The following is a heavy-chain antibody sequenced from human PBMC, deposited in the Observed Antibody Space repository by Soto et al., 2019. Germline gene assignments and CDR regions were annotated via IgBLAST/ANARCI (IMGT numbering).Heavy chain of an antibody. Sequence: QVQLVESGGGVVQPGRSLRLSCAASVFTFSSYGMHWVRQAPGKGLEWVAVIWYDGSNKYYADSVKGRFTISRDNSKNTLYLQMNSLRAEDTAVYYCASALAAADYYYGMDVWGQGTTVTVSS. D-gene: IGHD6-13*01. CDR3: ASALAAADYYYGMDV. V-gene: IGHV3-33*01. CDR1: VFTFSSYG. CDR2: IWYDGSNK. J-gene: IGHJ6*02.